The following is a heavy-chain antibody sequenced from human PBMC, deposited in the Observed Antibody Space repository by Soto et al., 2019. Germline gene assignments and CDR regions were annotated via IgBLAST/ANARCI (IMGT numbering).Heavy chain of an antibody. D-gene: IGHD6-19*01. J-gene: IGHJ4*02. V-gene: IGHV3-7*01. CDR3: ARSSGWLHDY. CDR1: GFSLSGYW. CDR2: IKQDGSER. Sequence: VGSLRLSXAASGFSLSGYWMNWVRQAPGRGLEWVAIIKQDGSERYYVDSVKGRFTISRDNAKNSLYLQMSSLRVEHTALYYCARSSGWLHDYWGQGTLVTVSS.